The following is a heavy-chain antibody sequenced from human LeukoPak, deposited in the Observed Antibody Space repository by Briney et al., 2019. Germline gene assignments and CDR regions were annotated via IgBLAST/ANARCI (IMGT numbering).Heavy chain of an antibody. Sequence: SETLSLTCTVSGGSISSGGYYWSWLRQHPGKGLEWIGYIYYSGSTYYNPSLKSRVTISVDTSKNQFSLKLSSVTAADTAVYYCARDQGAAAGPIYGMDVWGQGTTVTVSS. V-gene: IGHV4-31*03. CDR3: ARDQGAAAGPIYGMDV. CDR1: GGSISSGGYY. D-gene: IGHD6-13*01. J-gene: IGHJ6*02. CDR2: IYYSGST.